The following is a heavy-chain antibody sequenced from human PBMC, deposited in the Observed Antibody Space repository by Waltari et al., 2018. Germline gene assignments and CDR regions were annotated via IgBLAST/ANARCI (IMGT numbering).Heavy chain of an antibody. D-gene: IGHD2-15*01. CDR2: VRGDGKT. CDR3: ARDRGRGLYLDT. CDR1: GDSMGSTDC. J-gene: IGHJ4*02. Sequence: QLQLQESGPGLVRPSGTLSLICAVSGDSMGSTDCWGWVRQPPGKGLGWIGQVRGDGKTNYNPSFASRVIISLDTSTHHFALEVTSATAADTALYYCARDRGRGLYLDTWGQGILVTVAP. V-gene: IGHV4-4*02.